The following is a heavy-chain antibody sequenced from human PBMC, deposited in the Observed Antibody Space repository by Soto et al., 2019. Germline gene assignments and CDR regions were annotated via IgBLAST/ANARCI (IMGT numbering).Heavy chain of an antibody. CDR1: GGSMSTYY. J-gene: IGHJ5*02. CDR2: IYSSGST. D-gene: IGHD6-19*01. V-gene: IGHV4-59*01. Sequence: QVQLQESGPGLVKPSETLSLTCTASGGSMSTYYWNWMRQAPGQGLEWIGYIYSSGSTNYNPSLRSRIAMSIATSKMQVSLGLTSVTAADTAVYYCAIAFGGWPPASWGQGTPVTVSS. CDR3: AIAFGGWPPAS.